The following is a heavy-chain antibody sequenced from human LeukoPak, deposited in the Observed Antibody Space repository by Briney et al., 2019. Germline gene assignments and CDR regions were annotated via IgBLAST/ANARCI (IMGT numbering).Heavy chain of an antibody. CDR3: XXXXXXGYYDSSGYSPVDY. CDR1: GSTFSSYG. J-gene: IGHJ4*02. V-gene: IGHV3-23*01. D-gene: IGHD3-22*01. Sequence: PGGTLRLSCAASGSTFSSYGMSWVRQAPGKGLEWVSTISGSGGSTYYADSVKGRFTISRDISKNTLYLQMNSPRAEDTAVYYCXXXXXXGYYDSSGYSPVDYWGQGTLVTVSS. CDR2: ISGSGGST.